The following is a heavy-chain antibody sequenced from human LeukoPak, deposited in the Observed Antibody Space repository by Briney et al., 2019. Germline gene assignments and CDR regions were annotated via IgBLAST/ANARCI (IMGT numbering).Heavy chain of an antibody. D-gene: IGHD3-10*01. J-gene: IGHJ4*02. CDR1: GYTFATYG. CDR3: ARGAWGQVTFTY. Sequence: GASVKVSCKASGYTFATYGITWVRQAPGQGLEWMGWISAHTHNTIYAQRLQARVTLTTDTSTTTAYMELRSLTSDDTAVYYCARGAWGQVTFTYWGQGTLVTVSS. CDR2: ISAHTHNT. V-gene: IGHV1-18*01.